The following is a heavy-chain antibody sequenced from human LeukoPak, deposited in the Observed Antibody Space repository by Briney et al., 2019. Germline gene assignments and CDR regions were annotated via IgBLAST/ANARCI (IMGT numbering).Heavy chain of an antibody. CDR2: ISAYNGNT. J-gene: IGHJ4*02. D-gene: IGHD2-15*01. Sequence: ASVKVSCKASGYTFTSYGISWVRQAPGQGLEWVGWISAYNGNTNYAQKHPGRVTMTTDTSTNTAYMELRSLRSDDTAVYYCARDGGYCSGGSCYDYWGQGTLVTVSS. V-gene: IGHV1-18*01. CDR3: ARDGGYCSGGSCYDY. CDR1: GYTFTSYG.